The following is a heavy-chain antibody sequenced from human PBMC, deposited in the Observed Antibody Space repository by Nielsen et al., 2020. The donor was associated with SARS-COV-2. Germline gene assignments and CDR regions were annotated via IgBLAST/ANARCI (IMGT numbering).Heavy chain of an antibody. Sequence: SGPTLVKPTQTLTLTCTFSGFSLSTSGVGVGWIRQPPEKALEWLALIYWNDDKRYSTSLKTRLTISKDTSKNQVVLTMTNMDPVDTATYYCARTPEYSSSFFFDYWGQGTLVTVSS. V-gene: IGHV2-5*01. CDR1: GFSLSTSGVG. J-gene: IGHJ4*02. CDR2: IYWNDDK. CDR3: ARTPEYSSSFFFDY. D-gene: IGHD6-6*01.